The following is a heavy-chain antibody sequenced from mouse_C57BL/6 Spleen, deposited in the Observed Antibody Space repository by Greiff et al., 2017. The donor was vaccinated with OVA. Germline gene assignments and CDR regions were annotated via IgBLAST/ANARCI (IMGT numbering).Heavy chain of an antibody. CDR3: TPHESMDF. D-gene: IGHD6-1*01. CDR2: IDPENGDT. CDR1: GFNIKDDY. J-gene: IGHJ4*01. Sequence: VQLQQSGAELVRPGASVKLSCTASGFNIKDDYMHWVKQRPEQGLEWIGWIDPENGDTEYASKFQGKATITADTSSNTAYLQLSSLTSEDTAVYYCTPHESMDFWGQGTSVTVSS. V-gene: IGHV14-4*01.